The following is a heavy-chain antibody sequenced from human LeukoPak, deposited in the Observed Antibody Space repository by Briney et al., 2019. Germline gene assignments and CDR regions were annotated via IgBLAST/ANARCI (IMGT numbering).Heavy chain of an antibody. CDR1: GFTFSIHW. Sequence: GGSLRLSCAASGFTFSIHWMTWVRQAPGKGLEWVSGVNGNGGSTSYADSVKGRFTIFRDNSKNTVYLQMNSLRVEDTAVYYCAKSLYGGCDYWGQGTVVTVSS. V-gene: IGHV3-23*01. J-gene: IGHJ4*02. CDR2: VNGNGGST. CDR3: AKSLYGGCDY. D-gene: IGHD3-16*02.